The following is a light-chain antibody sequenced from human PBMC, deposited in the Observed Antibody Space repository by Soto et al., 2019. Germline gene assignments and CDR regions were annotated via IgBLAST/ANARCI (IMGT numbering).Light chain of an antibody. Sequence: EIVMTHSPATLSVSPGERATLSCRASQSVSSNLAWYQQKPGQAPRLLIYGASTRATGIPARFSGSGSGTEFTLTISSLQSEDFAVYYCQKYNNWPPWTFGQGP. CDR2: GAS. CDR1: QSVSSN. V-gene: IGKV3-15*01. CDR3: QKYNNWPPWT. J-gene: IGKJ1*01.